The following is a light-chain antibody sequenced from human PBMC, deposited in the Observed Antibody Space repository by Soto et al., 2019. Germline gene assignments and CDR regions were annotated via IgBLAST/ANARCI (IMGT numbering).Light chain of an antibody. CDR3: QQSYSIPALS. Sequence: DIQMTQFPSSLSASVGDRVTITCRASQTISNYLNWYQQKPGKAPKLLIYAASSLQSGVPSRFSGSGSGTDFTLTISSLQPEDFSTYYCQQSYSIPALSFGGGTKVEIQ. J-gene: IGKJ4*01. V-gene: IGKV1-39*01. CDR1: QTISNY. CDR2: AAS.